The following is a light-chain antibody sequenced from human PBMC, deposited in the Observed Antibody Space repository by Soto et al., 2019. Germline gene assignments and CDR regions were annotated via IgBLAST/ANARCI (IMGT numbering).Light chain of an antibody. V-gene: IGKV1-27*01. CDR3: QKYNGTPWT. J-gene: IGKJ1*01. CDR2: AAS. Sequence: DMQITQSPSSLSGSVGDVVAITCRASQDISDYLAWYQQKPGQVPKLLISAASTLQSGVPSRFRGSASGTDFTLTITGLQPDDFETYYCQKYNGTPWTFGQGTKVDIK. CDR1: QDISDY.